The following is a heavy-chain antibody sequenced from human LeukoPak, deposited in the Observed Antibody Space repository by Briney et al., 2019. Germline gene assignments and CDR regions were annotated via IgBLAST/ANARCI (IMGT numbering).Heavy chain of an antibody. D-gene: IGHD4-17*01. J-gene: IGHJ4*02. V-gene: IGHV1-46*01. CDR1: GYTFTSYY. Sequence: ASVKVSCKASGYTFTSYYMHWVRQAPGQGLEWMGIINPSGGSTSYAQKFQGRVTMTRDMSTSTVYMELSSLRSEDTAVYYCARDQPDYGDTDYWGQGTLVTVSS. CDR3: ARDQPDYGDTDY. CDR2: INPSGGST.